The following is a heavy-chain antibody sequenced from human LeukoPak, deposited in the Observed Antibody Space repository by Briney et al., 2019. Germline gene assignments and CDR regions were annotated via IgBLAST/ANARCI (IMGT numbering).Heavy chain of an antibody. J-gene: IGHJ4*02. CDR1: GFTFSRNS. V-gene: IGHV3-7*04. CDR3: ARASTVSYY. CDR2: IREDGSEK. D-gene: IGHD4-17*01. Sequence: GGSLRLSCAVSGFTASGFTFSRNSMSWVRQAPGKELDWVASIREDGSEKYYVDSVKGRFTISRDNAKNSLYLQMDSLRDEDTAVYYCARASTVSYYWGQGTLVTVSS.